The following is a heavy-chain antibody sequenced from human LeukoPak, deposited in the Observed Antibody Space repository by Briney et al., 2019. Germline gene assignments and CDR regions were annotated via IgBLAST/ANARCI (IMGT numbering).Heavy chain of an antibody. CDR2: IYPGDSGT. V-gene: IGHV5-51*01. CDR3: ARRRRYCTSTTCYDDFFDY. Sequence: GESLKISCEGSGYNYGIHWIAWVRQKPGQGLEWMGSIYPGDSGTRYSPSFQGQVTMSVDKANNTAYLQWSGLKASDAATYYCARRRRYCTSTTCYDDFFDYWGHGTLVSVSS. J-gene: IGHJ4*01. D-gene: IGHD2-2*01. CDR1: GYNYGIHW.